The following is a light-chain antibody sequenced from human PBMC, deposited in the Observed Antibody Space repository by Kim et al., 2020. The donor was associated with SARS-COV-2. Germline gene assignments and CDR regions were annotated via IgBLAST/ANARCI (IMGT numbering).Light chain of an antibody. Sequence: IVLTQSPGTLSLSPGERATLSCRTSQTINSNYLAWFQQKPGQAPRLLIHDASSRAPGIPDRFSGSGSGTDFTLTISRVEPEDFAVYYCQQYGAAPDTFGKGTKLEI. CDR2: DAS. J-gene: IGKJ2*01. V-gene: IGKV3-20*01. CDR3: QQYGAAPDT. CDR1: QTINSNY.